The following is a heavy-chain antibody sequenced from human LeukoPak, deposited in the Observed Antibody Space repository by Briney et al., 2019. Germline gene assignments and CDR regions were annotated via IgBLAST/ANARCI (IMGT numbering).Heavy chain of an antibody. CDR1: GYTFTSYG. CDR3: ARSMGYYYDSSGYFQH. J-gene: IGHJ1*01. Sequence: ASVKVSCKASGYTFTSYGISRVRQAPGQGLEWMGWISAYNGNTNHARKLQGRVTMTTDTSTSTAYMELRSLRSDDTAVYYCARSMGYYYDSSGYFQHWGQGTLVTVSS. V-gene: IGHV1-18*01. D-gene: IGHD3-22*01. CDR2: ISAYNGNT.